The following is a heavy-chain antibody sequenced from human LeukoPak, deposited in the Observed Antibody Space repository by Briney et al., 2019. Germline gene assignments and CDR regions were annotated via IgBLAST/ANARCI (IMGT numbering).Heavy chain of an antibody. J-gene: IGHJ2*01. Sequence: SETLSLTCTVSGYSISSGYYWGWIRQPPGKGLEWIGSIYHSGSTYYNPSLKSRVTISVDTSKNQFSLKLSSVTAADTAVYYCVRRRLAVAQRYFDLWGRGTLVTVSS. V-gene: IGHV4-38-2*02. CDR1: GYSISSGYY. D-gene: IGHD6-19*01. CDR2: IYHSGST. CDR3: VRRRLAVAQRYFDL.